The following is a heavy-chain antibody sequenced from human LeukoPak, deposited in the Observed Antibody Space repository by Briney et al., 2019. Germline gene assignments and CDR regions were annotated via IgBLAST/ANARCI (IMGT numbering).Heavy chain of an antibody. Sequence: PGGSLRLSCAASGFTFSNYWMSWVRQAPGKGLEWVSAISGSGGSTYYADSVKGRFTISRDNSKNTLYLQMNSLRAEDTAVYYCAIGISDFDYWGQGTLVTVSS. D-gene: IGHD2-15*01. CDR2: ISGSGGST. J-gene: IGHJ4*02. V-gene: IGHV3-23*01. CDR3: AIGISDFDY. CDR1: GFTFSNYW.